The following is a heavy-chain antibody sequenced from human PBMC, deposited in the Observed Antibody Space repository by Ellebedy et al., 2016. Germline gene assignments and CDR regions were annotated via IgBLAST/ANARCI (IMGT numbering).Heavy chain of an antibody. V-gene: IGHV3-23*01. J-gene: IGHJ4*02. CDR2: ISGGGGTT. Sequence: GESLKISCAASGFTFSSYAMTWVRQAPGKGLEWVSAISGGGGTTDYADSVKGRLTISRDSSKNTLYLQMNSLRAEDTAVYYCAKARDYDSSVVDSWGQGTLVTVSS. CDR3: AKARDYDSSVVDS. CDR1: GFTFSSYA. D-gene: IGHD3-22*01.